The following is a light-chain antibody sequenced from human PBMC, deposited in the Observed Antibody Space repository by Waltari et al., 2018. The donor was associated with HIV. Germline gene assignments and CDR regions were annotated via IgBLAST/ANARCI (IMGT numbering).Light chain of an antibody. CDR3: AAWDDSLNGNWV. CDR2: SNN. CDR1: SSNIGSNT. J-gene: IGLJ3*02. V-gene: IGLV1-44*01. Sequence: QSVLTQPPSASGTPGHRVTIPCSGSSSNIGSNTVNWYQQLPGTAPKLLIYSNNPRPAGVPDRFSGSRSGTSASLAISGLQSEDEADYYCAAWDDSLNGNWVFGGGTKLTVL.